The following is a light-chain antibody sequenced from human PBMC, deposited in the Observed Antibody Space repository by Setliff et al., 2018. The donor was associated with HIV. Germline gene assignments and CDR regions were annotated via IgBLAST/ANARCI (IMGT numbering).Light chain of an antibody. V-gene: IGLV2-14*03. CDR1: SSDVGGYDF. CDR2: DVS. Sequence: QSVLTQPASVSGSPGQSITISCIGTSSDVGGYDFVSWYQQRPGKAPKLIIFDVSERPSGVSHRFSASKSGNTASLTISGLQTEYEANYFCASYRSPATYVFGIGTKVT. CDR3: ASYRSPATYV. J-gene: IGLJ1*01.